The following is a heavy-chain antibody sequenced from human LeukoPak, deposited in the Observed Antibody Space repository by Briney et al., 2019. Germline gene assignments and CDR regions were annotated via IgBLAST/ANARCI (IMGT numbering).Heavy chain of an antibody. CDR3: ARDYSTVTTFFDY. D-gene: IGHD4-17*01. Sequence: PGGSLRLSCAASGFTFSSYGMHWVRQAPGKGLEWVAFIRYDGSNKYYADSVKGRFTISRDNSKNTLYLQMNSLRAEDTAVYYCARDYSTVTTFFDYWGQGTLVTVSS. V-gene: IGHV3-30*02. CDR2: IRYDGSNK. CDR1: GFTFSSYG. J-gene: IGHJ4*02.